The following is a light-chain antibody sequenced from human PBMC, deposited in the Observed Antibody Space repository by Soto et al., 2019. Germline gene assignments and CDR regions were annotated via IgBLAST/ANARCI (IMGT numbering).Light chain of an antibody. CDR2: EGS. J-gene: IGLJ3*02. CDR3: CSYATSRTLV. CDR1: SSDVGSYNL. Sequence: QSALTQTASVSASPGQSITISCSGTSSDVGSYNLVSWYQHYPGKAPKLIIYEGSRRPSGVSDRFSGSKSGNTASLTISGLQAADEADYYCCSYATSRTLVFGGGTKLTVL. V-gene: IGLV2-23*01.